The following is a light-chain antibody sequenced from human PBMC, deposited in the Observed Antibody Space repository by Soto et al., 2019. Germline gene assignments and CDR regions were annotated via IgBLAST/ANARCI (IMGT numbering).Light chain of an antibody. CDR2: DSS. V-gene: IGKV3-11*01. J-gene: IGKJ4*01. Sequence: EILLTQSPATLSLSPGERATLSCRASQSVNNYLAWYQQRPGQAPRLLIYDSSNRATGIPARFSGSGSGTDFTLTITSLEPEDFAVYYCQQRGSWPLTFGGGTKVEIK. CDR1: QSVNNY. CDR3: QQRGSWPLT.